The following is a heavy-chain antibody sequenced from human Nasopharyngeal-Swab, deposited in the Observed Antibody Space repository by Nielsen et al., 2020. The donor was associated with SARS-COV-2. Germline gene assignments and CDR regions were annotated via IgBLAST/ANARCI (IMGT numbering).Heavy chain of an antibody. J-gene: IGHJ4*02. CDR2: GVYSGRT. CDR1: GGSVSSDIYS. D-gene: IGHD1-1*01. V-gene: IGHV4-61*01. Sequence: SETLSLTCTVSGGSVSSDIYSWSWIRQPPGTGLEWIGYGVYSGRTNYNPSLKSRVTISVDTSKDQFSLKLNSVTAADTAMYFCARTTTTTPFDSWGQGTLVAVSS. CDR3: ARTTTTTPFDS.